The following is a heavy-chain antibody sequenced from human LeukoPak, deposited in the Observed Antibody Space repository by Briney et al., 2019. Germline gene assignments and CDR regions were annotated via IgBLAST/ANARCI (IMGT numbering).Heavy chain of an antibody. CDR3: ARDYYDSSGYLN. CDR1: GGTFSSYT. Sequence: ASVKVSCKASGGTFSSYTISWVRQAPGQGLEWMGRIIPILGIANYAQKFQGRVTITADKSTSTAYMELSSLRSGDTAVYYCARDYYDSSGYLNWGQGTLVTVSS. V-gene: IGHV1-69*04. CDR2: IIPILGIA. J-gene: IGHJ4*02. D-gene: IGHD3-22*01.